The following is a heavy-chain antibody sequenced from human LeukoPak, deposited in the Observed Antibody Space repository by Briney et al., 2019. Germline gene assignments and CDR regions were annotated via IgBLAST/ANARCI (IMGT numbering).Heavy chain of an antibody. CDR2: ISSTSTYI. Sequence: AGGSLRLSCAASGFTFSDYSMNWVRQAPGKGLDWVSSISSTSTYILYADSVKGRFTISRDNARNSLYLQMNSLRAEDTAVYYCARDFEGETSYWGQGTLVTVSS. D-gene: IGHD3-16*01. V-gene: IGHV3-21*01. J-gene: IGHJ4*02. CDR3: ARDFEGETSY. CDR1: GFTFSDYS.